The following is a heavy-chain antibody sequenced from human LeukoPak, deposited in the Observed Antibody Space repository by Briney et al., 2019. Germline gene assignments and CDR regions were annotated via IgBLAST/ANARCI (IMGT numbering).Heavy chain of an antibody. CDR3: ARDTDSYGYSWFDP. J-gene: IGHJ5*02. CDR2: IYYSGST. CDR1: GGSISSYY. Sequence: SETLSLTCTVSGGSISSYYWSWIRQPPGKGLEWVGYIYYSGSTNYNPSLKSRVTISVDTSKNRFSLKLSSVTAADTAVYYCARDTDSYGYSWFDPWGQGTLVTVSS. D-gene: IGHD5-18*01. V-gene: IGHV4-59*01.